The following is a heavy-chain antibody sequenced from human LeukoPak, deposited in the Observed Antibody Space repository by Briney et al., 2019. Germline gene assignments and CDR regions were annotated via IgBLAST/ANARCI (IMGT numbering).Heavy chain of an antibody. D-gene: IGHD3-10*01. CDR3: DTRGH. CDR1: GYSLTSQD. V-gene: IGHV5-10-1*01. Sequence: ESLKIPWKASGYSLTSQDINWMRQMPGKGLEWMGKIQPSDSSTDYNPPFQGHVTFSVDKSITTAYLHWSSLEASDTAMYYCDTRGHWGHGTLVTVSS. J-gene: IGHJ4*01. CDR2: IQPSDSST.